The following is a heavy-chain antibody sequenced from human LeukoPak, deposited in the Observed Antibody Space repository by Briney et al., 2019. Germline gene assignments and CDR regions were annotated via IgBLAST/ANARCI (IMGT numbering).Heavy chain of an antibody. CDR3: ARSRSGYYHDY. D-gene: IGHD3-3*01. J-gene: IGHJ4*02. CDR1: GHTFSGNS. Sequence: PGGSLRLSCAASGHTFSGNSMNWVRQAPGKGLEWVSYISSTGTDVYFADSVKGRFTVSRDNAKNSLDLQMNSLRAEDTAVYYCARSRSGYYHDYWGQGTLVTVSS. CDR2: ISSTGTDV. V-gene: IGHV3-48*01.